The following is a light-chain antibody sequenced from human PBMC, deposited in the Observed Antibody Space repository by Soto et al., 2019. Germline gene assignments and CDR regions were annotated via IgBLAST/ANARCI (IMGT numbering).Light chain of an antibody. V-gene: IGKV2-28*01. CDR2: LGS. CDR1: QSLLHSNGYNY. J-gene: IGKJ1*01. CDR3: TQALPGRK. Sequence: DIVMTQSPLSLPVTPGEPASISCRSSQSLLHSNGYNYFGWYLQKPGQSPQVLLYLGSNRAPGGPDRFRGSGSGTDFTLRTSRVEAEDVGVYYCTQALPGRKFGQGSRVEIK.